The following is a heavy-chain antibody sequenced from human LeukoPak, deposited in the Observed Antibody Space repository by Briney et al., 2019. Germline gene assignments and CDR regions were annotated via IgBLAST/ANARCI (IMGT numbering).Heavy chain of an antibody. Sequence: GESLKISCKGSGYSFTSYWIGWVRQMPGKGLEWMGMIYPGDSDTRYSPSFQGQVTISADKSTSTASLQWSSLKASDTAMYYCARRLCSGGSCYYFDYWGQRTLVTVSS. V-gene: IGHV5-51*01. J-gene: IGHJ4*02. CDR2: IYPGDSDT. CDR3: ARRLCSGGSCYYFDY. D-gene: IGHD2-15*01. CDR1: GYSFTSYW.